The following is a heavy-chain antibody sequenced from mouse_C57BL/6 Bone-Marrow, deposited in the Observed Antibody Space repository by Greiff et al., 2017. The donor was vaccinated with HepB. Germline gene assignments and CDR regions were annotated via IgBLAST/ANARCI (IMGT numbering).Heavy chain of an antibody. Sequence: QVQLKQPGAELVMPGASVKLSCKASGYTFTSYWMHWVKQRPGQGLEWIGEIDPSDSYTNYNQKFKGKSTLTVDKSSSTAYMQLSSLTSEDSAVYYCARPYSGRAMDYWGQGTSVTVSS. CDR3: ARPYSGRAMDY. D-gene: IGHD2-10*01. CDR1: GYTFTSYW. J-gene: IGHJ4*01. CDR2: IDPSDSYT. V-gene: IGHV1-69*01.